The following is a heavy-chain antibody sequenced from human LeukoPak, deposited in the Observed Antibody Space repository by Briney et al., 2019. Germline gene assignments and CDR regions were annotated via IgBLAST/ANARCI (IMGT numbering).Heavy chain of an antibody. CDR1: GGSISSYY. Sequence: PSETLSLTCTVSGGSISSYYWSWIWQPAGKGLEWTGRIYTSGSTNHNPSLKSRVTMSVDTSKNQFSLKLSSVTAADTAVYYCARCSYYGMDVWGQGTTVTVSS. V-gene: IGHV4-4*07. J-gene: IGHJ6*02. D-gene: IGHD3-10*02. CDR3: ARCSYYGMDV. CDR2: IYTSGST.